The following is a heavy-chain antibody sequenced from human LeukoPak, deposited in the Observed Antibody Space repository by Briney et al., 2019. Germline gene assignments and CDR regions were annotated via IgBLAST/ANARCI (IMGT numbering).Heavy chain of an antibody. CDR3: ARQTGSGLFILP. CDR1: GVSISSSYSY. CDR2: IYYPGNT. J-gene: IGHJ4*02. V-gene: IGHV4-39*01. D-gene: IGHD3/OR15-3a*01. Sequence: NSSETLSLTCTVSGVSISSSYSYWGWIRQPPGMGLVWIGSIYYPGNTYYNASLKSQVSISIDTSKNQFSLKLTSVTAADTAVYYCARQTGSGLFILPGGQGTLVTVSS.